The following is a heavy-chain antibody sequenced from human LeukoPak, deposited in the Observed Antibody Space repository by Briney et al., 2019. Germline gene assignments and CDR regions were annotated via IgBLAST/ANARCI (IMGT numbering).Heavy chain of an antibody. Sequence: GASVKVSCKASGYTFTGYYMHWVRQAPGQGFEWMGWINPNSGGTNYAQKFQGRVTMTRDTSISTAYMELSRLRSDDTAVYYCARAPGNYYDSSGYYYYFDYWGQGTLVTVSS. CDR3: ARAPGNYYDSSGYYYYFDY. J-gene: IGHJ4*02. D-gene: IGHD3-22*01. CDR2: INPNSGGT. CDR1: GYTFTGYY. V-gene: IGHV1-2*02.